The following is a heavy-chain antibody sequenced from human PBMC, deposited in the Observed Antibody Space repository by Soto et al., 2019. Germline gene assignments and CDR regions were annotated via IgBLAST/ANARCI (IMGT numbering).Heavy chain of an antibody. CDR1: GFTFSNAW. D-gene: IGHD1-20*01. J-gene: IGHJ6*02. V-gene: IGHV3-15*07. Sequence: GGSLRLSCAASGFTFSNAWMNWVRQAPGKGLEWVGRIKSKTDGGTTDYAAPVKGRFTISRDDSKNTLDLQMNSLKTEDTAVYYCTTSITGTTWFGMDVWGQGTTVTVSS. CDR3: TTSITGTTWFGMDV. CDR2: IKSKTDGGTT.